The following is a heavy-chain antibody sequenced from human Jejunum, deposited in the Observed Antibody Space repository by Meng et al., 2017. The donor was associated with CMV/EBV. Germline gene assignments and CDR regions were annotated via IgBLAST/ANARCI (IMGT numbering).Heavy chain of an antibody. CDR1: GFPVSTNY. CDR3: ARDKELSDAFDI. Sequence: CAASGFPVSTNYMNWVRQAPGKGLEWVSVIYSGGSTYYADSVKGRFTISRDNSKNTLFLQMNSLRAEDTAVYYCARDKELSDAFDIWGQGTMVTVSS. CDR2: IYSGGST. D-gene: IGHD1-26*01. J-gene: IGHJ3*02. V-gene: IGHV3-53*01.